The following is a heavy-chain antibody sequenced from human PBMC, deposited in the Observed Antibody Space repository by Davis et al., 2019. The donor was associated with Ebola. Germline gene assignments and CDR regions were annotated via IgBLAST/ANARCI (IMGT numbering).Heavy chain of an antibody. Sequence: SGPTLVKPTETLTLTCTVSGFSLRNARMGVSWIRQPPGKALEWLAHVFSNDEKSYSTSLKTRLTISKDTSKNQVVLTMTNMDPVDTATYYCARSLMTTEYYFDYWGQGTLVTVSS. V-gene: IGHV2-26*01. D-gene: IGHD4-17*01. CDR1: GFSLRNARMG. CDR2: VFSNDEK. CDR3: ARSLMTTEYYFDY. J-gene: IGHJ4*02.